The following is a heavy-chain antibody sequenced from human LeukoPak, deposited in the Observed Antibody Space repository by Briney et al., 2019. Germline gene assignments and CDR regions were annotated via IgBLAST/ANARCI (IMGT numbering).Heavy chain of an antibody. CDR3: ARIDIAVASAFILDAFGI. V-gene: IGHV3-30-3*01. CDR1: GFTFSSYA. D-gene: IGHD2-2*01. CDR2: ISYDGSNK. J-gene: IGHJ3*02. Sequence: GGSLRLSCAASGFTFSSYAMHWVRQAPGKGLEWVALISYDGSNKNYADSVKGRFTISRDNSKNTLYLQMNSLRAEDTAVYYCARIDIAVASAFILDAFGIWGQGTMVTVSS.